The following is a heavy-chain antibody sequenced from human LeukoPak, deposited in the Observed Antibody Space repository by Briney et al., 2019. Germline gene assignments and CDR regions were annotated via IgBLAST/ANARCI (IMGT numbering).Heavy chain of an antibody. CDR2: INHSGST. J-gene: IGHJ6*03. Sequence: PSETLSLTCAVYGGSFSGYYWSWIRQPPGKGLGWIGEINHSGSTNYNPSLKSRVTISVDTSKNQFSLKLSSVTAADTAVYYCARDGSSGYYRRGYYYYYYMDVWGKGTTVTISS. CDR3: ARDGSSGYYRRGYYYYYYMDV. CDR1: GGSFSGYY. D-gene: IGHD3-22*01. V-gene: IGHV4-34*01.